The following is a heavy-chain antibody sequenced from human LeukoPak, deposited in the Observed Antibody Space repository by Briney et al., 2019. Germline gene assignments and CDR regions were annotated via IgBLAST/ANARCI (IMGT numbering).Heavy chain of an antibody. CDR1: GFTFSSYG. D-gene: IGHD3-22*01. V-gene: IGHV3-23*01. CDR2: ISGSGGST. Sequence: PGGTLRLSCAASGFTFSSYGMSWVRQAPGKGLEWVSAISGSGGSTYYADSVKGRFTISRDNSKNTLYLQMNSLRAEDTAVYYCAKAWGYYDSSGYYVLYFDYWGQGTLVTVSS. J-gene: IGHJ4*02. CDR3: AKAWGYYDSSGYYVLYFDY.